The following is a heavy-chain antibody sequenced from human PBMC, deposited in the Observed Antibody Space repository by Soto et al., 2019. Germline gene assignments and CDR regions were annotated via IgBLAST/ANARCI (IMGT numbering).Heavy chain of an antibody. J-gene: IGHJ5*02. V-gene: IGHV4-39*01. CDR2: IYYSGST. CDR3: ARHVCPIAGDYQYNWFDP. D-gene: IGHD4-17*01. Sequence: SETLSLTCTVSGGSISSSSYYWGWIRQPPGKGLEWIGSIYYSGSTYYNPSLKSRVTISVDTSKNQFSLKLSSVTAADTAVYYCARHVCPIAGDYQYNWFDPWGQGTLVTVSS. CDR1: GGSISSSSYY.